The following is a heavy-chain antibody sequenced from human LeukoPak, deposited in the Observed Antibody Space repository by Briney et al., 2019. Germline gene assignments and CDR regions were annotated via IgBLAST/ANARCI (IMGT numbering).Heavy chain of an antibody. J-gene: IGHJ4*02. CDR1: GGSISSGDYF. CDR2: IYYSGST. Sequence: PSETLSLTCTVSGGSISSGDYFWSWIRQPPGKGLEWIGSIYYSGSTYYNPSLKSRVTISVDTSKNQFSLKLSSVTAADTAVYYCARVNPEYYYDSSGYLWWGQGTLVTVSS. V-gene: IGHV4-39*01. CDR3: ARVNPEYYYDSSGYLW. D-gene: IGHD3-22*01.